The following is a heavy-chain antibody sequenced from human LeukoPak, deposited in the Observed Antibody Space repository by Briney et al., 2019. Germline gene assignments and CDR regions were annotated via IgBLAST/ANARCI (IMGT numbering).Heavy chain of an antibody. J-gene: IGHJ4*02. CDR3: TRDHITSWQIDF. Sequence: GGSLRLSCAASGFTFSNDDMNWVRQAPGKGLEWVSHVRPGDGPTTYAESVKGRFTISRDNSKNTVSLQMNSLRVEDTAVYYCTRDHITSWQIDFWGQGTMVTVSS. V-gene: IGHV3-23*01. D-gene: IGHD2-2*01. CDR2: VRPGDGPT. CDR1: GFTFSNDD.